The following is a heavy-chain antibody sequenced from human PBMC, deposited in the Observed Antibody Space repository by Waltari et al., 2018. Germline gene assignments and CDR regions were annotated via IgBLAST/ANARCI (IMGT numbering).Heavy chain of an antibody. CDR3: ARSTGTTWSAFDI. J-gene: IGHJ3*02. D-gene: IGHD1-7*01. CDR2: INPNSGGT. CDR1: GYTFTGYY. V-gene: IGHV1-2*06. Sequence: QVQLVQSGAEVKKPGASVKVSCKASGYTFTGYYMHWVRQAPGQGLEWMGRINPNSGGTNYAKKCEGRVTMTRDTSISTAYMERSRLRSDDTAVYDCARSTGTTWSAFDIWGQGTMVTVSS.